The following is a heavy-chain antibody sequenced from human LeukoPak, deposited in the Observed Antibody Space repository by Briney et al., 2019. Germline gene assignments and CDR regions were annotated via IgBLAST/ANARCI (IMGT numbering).Heavy chain of an antibody. CDR2: MNPNSGNT. CDR3: ARDFQGSGSYYNWFDP. V-gene: IGHV1-8*01. CDR1: GYTFTSYD. Sequence: ASVKVSCKASGYTFTSYDINWVRQATGQGLEWMGWMNPNSGNTGYAQKFQGRVTITADKSTSTAYMELSSLRSEDTAVYYCARDFQGSGSYYNWFDPWGQGTLVTVSS. J-gene: IGHJ5*02. D-gene: IGHD3-10*01.